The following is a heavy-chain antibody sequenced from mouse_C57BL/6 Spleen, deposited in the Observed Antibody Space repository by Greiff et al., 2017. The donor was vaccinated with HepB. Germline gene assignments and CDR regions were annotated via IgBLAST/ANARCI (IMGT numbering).Heavy chain of an antibody. D-gene: IGHD3-3*01. Sequence: VKLQESGAELVRPGASVTLSCKASGYTFTDYEMHWVKQTPVHGLEWIGAIDPETGGTAYNQKFKGKAILTADKSSSTAYMELRSLTSEDSAVYYCTRRFRDYFDYWGQGTTLTVSS. J-gene: IGHJ2*01. V-gene: IGHV1-15*01. CDR3: TRRFRDYFDY. CDR2: IDPETGGT. CDR1: GYTFTDYE.